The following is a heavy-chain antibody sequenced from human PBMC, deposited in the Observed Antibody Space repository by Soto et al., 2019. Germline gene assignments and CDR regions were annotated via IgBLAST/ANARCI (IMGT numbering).Heavy chain of an antibody. CDR1: GFSFSDYT. CDR2: ISRGSDYI. J-gene: IGHJ5*02. Sequence: EVHLVESGGGLVKPGGSLRLTWAGSGFSFSDYTMNWVRQAPGKGLEWVSSISRGSDYIFYADTVKGRFTISRDNARNSLYLQMSSLRAEDTAVYYCAKDSGCVNNACAYDPWGQGTLVSVSS. D-gene: IGHD1-20*01. CDR3: AKDSGCVNNACAYDP. V-gene: IGHV3-21*01.